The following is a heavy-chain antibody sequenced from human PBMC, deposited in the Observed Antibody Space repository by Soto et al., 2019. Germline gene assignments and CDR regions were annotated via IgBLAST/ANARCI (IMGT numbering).Heavy chain of an antibody. CDR3: ARVGGAPCGGDCYSELDY. J-gene: IGHJ4*02. CDR2: IIPIFGTA. Sequence: QVQLVQSGAEVKKPGSSVKVSCKASGGTFSSYAISWVRQAPGQGLEWMGGIIPIFGTANYAQKFQGRVTITADESTSTAYMELSSLRSEDTAVYYCARVGGAPCGGDCYSELDYWGQGTLVTVSS. D-gene: IGHD2-21*02. V-gene: IGHV1-69*12. CDR1: GGTFSSYA.